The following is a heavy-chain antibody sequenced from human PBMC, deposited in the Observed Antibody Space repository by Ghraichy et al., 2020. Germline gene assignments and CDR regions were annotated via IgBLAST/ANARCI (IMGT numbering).Heavy chain of an antibody. CDR3: ARVAIRGVVVPAARPFDY. V-gene: IGHV4-34*01. CDR1: GGSFSGYY. CDR2: INHSGST. J-gene: IGHJ4*02. Sequence: ESLNISCAVYGGSFSGYYWSWIRQPPGKGLEWIGEINHSGSTNYNPSLKSRVTISVDTSKNQFSLKLSSVTAADTAVYYCARVAIRGVVVPAARPFDYWGQGTLVTVSS. D-gene: IGHD2-2*01.